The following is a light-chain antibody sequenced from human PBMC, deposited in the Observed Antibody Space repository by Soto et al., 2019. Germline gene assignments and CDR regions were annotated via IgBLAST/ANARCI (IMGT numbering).Light chain of an antibody. Sequence: DIQITQSPSTLSASVGDRVTITCRASQSISTWLAWYQQKPGKAPKLLIFDASGLQSGVPSRFSGSGSGTEFTLTISSLQPDDSATYYCQQYSSYSETFGQGTKV. J-gene: IGKJ1*01. CDR3: QQYSSYSET. CDR2: DAS. V-gene: IGKV1-5*01. CDR1: QSISTW.